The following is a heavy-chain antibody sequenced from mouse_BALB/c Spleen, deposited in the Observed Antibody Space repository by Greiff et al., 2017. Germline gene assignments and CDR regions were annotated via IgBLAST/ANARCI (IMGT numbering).Heavy chain of an antibody. CDR2: INPYNGDT. CDR1: GYSFTGYF. J-gene: IGHJ2*01. V-gene: IGHV1-37*01. CDR3: GKGTTVVAFDY. Sequence: VQLQQSGAELVKPGASVKLSCKASGYSFTGYFMNWVKQSHGKSLEWIGRINPYNGDTFYNQKFKGKATLTVDKSSSTAHMELLSLTSEDSVVYYCGKGTTVVAFDYWGQGTTLTVSS. D-gene: IGHD1-1*01.